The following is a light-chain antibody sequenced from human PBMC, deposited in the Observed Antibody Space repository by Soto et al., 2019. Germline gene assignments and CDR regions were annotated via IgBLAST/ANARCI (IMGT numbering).Light chain of an antibody. CDR2: AAS. Sequence: IQLTQSPSSLSASVGDRVTITCRASQGISSYLAWYQQKPGKAPKLLIYAASTLQSGVPSRFSGSGSGTEFTLTISSLQPEDFATYYCQQSYSTLITFGQGTRLEIK. V-gene: IGKV1-39*01. CDR1: QGISSY. CDR3: QQSYSTLIT. J-gene: IGKJ5*01.